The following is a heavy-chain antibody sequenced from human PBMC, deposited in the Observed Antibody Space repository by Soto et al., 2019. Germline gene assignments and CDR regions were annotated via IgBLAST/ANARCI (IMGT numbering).Heavy chain of an antibody. J-gene: IGHJ1*01. V-gene: IGHV3-7*01. Sequence: EIQLVESGGGLVQPGGSLRLSCAASGFTFRNYWMNWDRQAPGKGLEWVANIKQDGSEIYYVDAVKGRFTISRDNAENSLYLQMNSLRAEDTAVYYCAIPARGDDDSAWCQGTLVTVSS. D-gene: IGHD4-4*01. CDR2: IKQDGSEI. CDR1: GFTFRNYW. CDR3: AIPARGDDDSA.